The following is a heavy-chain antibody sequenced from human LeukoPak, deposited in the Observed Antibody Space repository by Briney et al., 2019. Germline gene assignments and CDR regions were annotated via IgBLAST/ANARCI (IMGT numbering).Heavy chain of an antibody. CDR2: VFYSGRT. CDR3: ARDGSGYYTYPDY. J-gene: IGHJ4*02. Sequence: SETLSLTCTVSGGSIPTKNFYWGWIRQPPGKGLEWIGSVFYSGRTYYNPSLKSRVTISVDTSKNQFSLKLSSVTAADTAVYYCARDGSGYYTYPDYWGQGTLVTVSS. CDR1: GGSIPTKNFY. D-gene: IGHD3-3*01. V-gene: IGHV4-39*07.